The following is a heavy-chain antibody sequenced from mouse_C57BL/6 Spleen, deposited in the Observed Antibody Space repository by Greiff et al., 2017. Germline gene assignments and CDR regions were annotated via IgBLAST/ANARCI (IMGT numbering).Heavy chain of an antibody. CDR3: ARSRYDYGAMDY. Sequence: DVMLVESGGGLVQPGESLKLSCESNEYEFPSHDMSWVRKTPEKRLELVAAINSDGGSTYYPDTMERRFIISRDNTKKTLYLQMSSLRSEDTALYYCARSRYDYGAMDYWGQGTSVTVSS. CDR2: INSDGGST. V-gene: IGHV5-2*01. J-gene: IGHJ4*01. D-gene: IGHD2-4*01. CDR1: EYEFPSHD.